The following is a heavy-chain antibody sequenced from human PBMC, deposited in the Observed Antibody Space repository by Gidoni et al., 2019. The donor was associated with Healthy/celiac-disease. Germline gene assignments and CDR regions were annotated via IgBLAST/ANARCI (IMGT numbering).Heavy chain of an antibody. CDR3: ARAGYGDYRGYSAMDV. CDR2: IWYGGGNK. Sequence: QVQLVESGGGVVQPGRSLRLSCAASGFTFSSYGMHGVRQAPGQGLEWVAIIWYGGGNKYYADSVKGRFTISRDNSKNTLYLQMNSLRAEDTAVYYCARAGYGDYRGYSAMDVWGQGTTVTVSS. J-gene: IGHJ6*02. CDR1: GFTFSSYG. V-gene: IGHV3-33*01. D-gene: IGHD4-17*01.